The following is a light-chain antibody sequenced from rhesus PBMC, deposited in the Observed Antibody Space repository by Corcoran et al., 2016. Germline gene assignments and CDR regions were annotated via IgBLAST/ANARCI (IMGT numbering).Light chain of an antibody. V-gene: IGKV2-78*01. CDR1: QSLLHSNGYTY. CDR2: EVS. Sequence: DIVMTQTPLSLSVTPGEPASLSCRSSQSLLHSNGYTYLHWYFQKPGQSPQLLIYEVSNRASGVPDRFSGSGSGTDFTLKLSRVEAEDVVVYYCEQTLQTPLTVGGGTKVEIK. CDR3: EQTLQTPLT. J-gene: IGKJ4*01.